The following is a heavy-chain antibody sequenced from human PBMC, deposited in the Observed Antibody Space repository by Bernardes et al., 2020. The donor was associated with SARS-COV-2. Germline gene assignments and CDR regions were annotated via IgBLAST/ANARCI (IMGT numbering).Heavy chain of an antibody. J-gene: IGHJ4*02. CDR2: LYSGGRT. CDR1: GFSVSDNY. CDR3: ARDVPLFD. D-gene: IGHD3-16*01. V-gene: IGHV3-53*01. Sequence: GSLRLSCAVSGFSVSDNYMSWVRQAPGQGLEWVSVLYSGGRTWDADYVKGRFTISRDNSKNTVHLQMNSLRVEDTAVYYCARDVPLFDWGQGTLVTVSS.